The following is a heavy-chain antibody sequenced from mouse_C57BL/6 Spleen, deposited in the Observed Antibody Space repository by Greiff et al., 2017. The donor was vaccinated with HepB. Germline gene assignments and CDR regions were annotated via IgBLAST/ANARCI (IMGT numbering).Heavy chain of an antibody. CDR3: SRRGGYDDWYFDV. CDR2: IHPNHGGT. D-gene: IGHD2-2*01. CDR1: GYTFTDYN. J-gene: IGHJ1*03. Sequence: VQLQQSGPALVKPGASVKIPCKASGYTFTDYNLDWVKQSHGKSLEWRGAIHPNHGGTISNPKFKGKATLTVDTSSITAYMERRSLTSEDTAVYYCSRRGGYDDWYFDVWGTGTTVTVSS. V-gene: IGHV1-18*01.